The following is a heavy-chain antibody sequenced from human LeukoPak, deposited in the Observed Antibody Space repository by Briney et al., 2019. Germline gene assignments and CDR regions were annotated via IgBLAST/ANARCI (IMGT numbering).Heavy chain of an antibody. CDR2: ISGSGGSP. V-gene: IGHV3-23*01. D-gene: IGHD3-22*01. CDR1: GFTFSSYA. CDR3: AKSYYYDSSGYYSTNFDY. Sequence: GGSLRLSCAASGFTFSSYAMSWVRQAPGKGLEWVSAISGSGGSPYYADSVKGRFTISRDNSKNTLYLQMNSLRAEDTAVYYCAKSYYYDSSGYYSTNFDYWGQGTLVTVSS. J-gene: IGHJ4*02.